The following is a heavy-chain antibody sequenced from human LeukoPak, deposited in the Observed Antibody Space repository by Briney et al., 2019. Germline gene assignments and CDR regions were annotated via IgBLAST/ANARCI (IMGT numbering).Heavy chain of an antibody. D-gene: IGHD3-16*01. CDR3: AKVGVYYYYGMDV. V-gene: IGHV3-23*01. CDR1: GFTFSSYA. Sequence: PGGSLRLSCAASGFTFSSYAMTWVRQAPGKGLVWVSGISGSGANTYYADSVKGRFTISRDNSKNTLYLEMNSLRAEDTALYYCAKVGVYYYYGMDVWGQGTTVTVSS. J-gene: IGHJ6*02. CDR2: ISGSGANT.